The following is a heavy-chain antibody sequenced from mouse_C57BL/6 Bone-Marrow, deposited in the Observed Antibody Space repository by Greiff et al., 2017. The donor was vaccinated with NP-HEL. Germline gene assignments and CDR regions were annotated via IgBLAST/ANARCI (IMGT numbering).Heavy chain of an antibody. J-gene: IGHJ1*03. V-gene: IGHV1-61*01. D-gene: IGHD1-1*01. CDR3: ARSGYGSSFHWYFDV. Sequence: QVQLQQPRAELVRPGSSVKLSCKASGYTFTSYWMDWVKQRPGQGLEWIGNIYPSDSETHYNQKFKDKATLTVDKSSSTAYMQLSSLTSEDSAVYYCARSGYGSSFHWYFDVWGTGTTVTVSS. CDR1: GYTFTSYW. CDR2: IYPSDSET.